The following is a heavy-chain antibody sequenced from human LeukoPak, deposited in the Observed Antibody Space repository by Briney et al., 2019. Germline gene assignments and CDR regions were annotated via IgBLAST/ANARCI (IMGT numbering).Heavy chain of an antibody. CDR3: ARGSSYYYYGMDV. Sequence: SETLSLTCTVSGDSISSYYWSWIRQPPGKGLEWIGEINHSGSTNYNPSLKSRVTISVDTSKNQFSLKLSSVTAADTAVYYCARGSSYYYYGMDVWGQGTTVTVSS. D-gene: IGHD6-6*01. CDR2: INHSGST. V-gene: IGHV4-34*01. CDR1: GDSISSYY. J-gene: IGHJ6*02.